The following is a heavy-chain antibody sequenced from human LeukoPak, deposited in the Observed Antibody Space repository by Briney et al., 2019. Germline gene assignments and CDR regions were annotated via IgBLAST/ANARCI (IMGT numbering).Heavy chain of an antibody. CDR1: GYSFTSYW. CDR2: IYPGDSDT. Sequence: GESLKISCKGSGYSFTSYWITWVRQMPGKGLEWMGIIYPGDSDTRYSPSFQGQVTVSVDKSITTAYLQLNSLKSSDTGMYYCARVDRRGYSDYTAILPDYWGQGTLVTVSS. D-gene: IGHD5-12*01. V-gene: IGHV5-51*01. CDR3: ARVDRRGYSDYTAILPDY. J-gene: IGHJ4*02.